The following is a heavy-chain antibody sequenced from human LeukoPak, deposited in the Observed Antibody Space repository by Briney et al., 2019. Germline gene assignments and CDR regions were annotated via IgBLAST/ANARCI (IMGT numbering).Heavy chain of an antibody. CDR3: ARTEVGATLFDY. D-gene: IGHD1-26*01. CDR1: GHTFTSYG. J-gene: IGHJ4*02. V-gene: IGHV1-18*01. Sequence: ASVKVSCKASGHTFTSYGISWVRQAPGQGLEWMGWISAYNGNTNYAQKLQGRVTMTTDTSTSTAYMELRSLRSDDTAVYYCARTEVGATLFDYWGQGTLVTVSS. CDR2: ISAYNGNT.